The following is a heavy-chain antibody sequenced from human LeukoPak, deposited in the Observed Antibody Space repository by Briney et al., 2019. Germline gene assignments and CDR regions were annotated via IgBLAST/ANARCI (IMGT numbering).Heavy chain of an antibody. V-gene: IGHV4-59*01. D-gene: IGHD6-19*01. CDR2: IYYSGST. CDR3: GGAAYSSGWYETYYYYYMDV. Sequence: PETLSLTCTVSGGSISSYYWSWIRQPPGKGLEWVGYIYYSGSTNYNPSLKSRVTISVDTSKNQFSLKLSSVTAADTAVYYCGGAAYSSGWYETYYYYYMDVWGKGTTVTVSS. J-gene: IGHJ6*03. CDR1: GGSISSYY.